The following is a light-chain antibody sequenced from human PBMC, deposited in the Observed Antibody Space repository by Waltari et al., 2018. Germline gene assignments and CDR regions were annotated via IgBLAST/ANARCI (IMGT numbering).Light chain of an antibody. Sequence: DIVMTQSPDSLPVSLGERATFNCKYSQSVSYSSDNKNCLAWYQQKPGQPPKLLIYGASTRESGVPDRFSGSGSGTDFSLPISSLQAEDVAVYYCHQYCSMPYTFGQGTKLEIK. V-gene: IGKV4-1*01. J-gene: IGKJ2*01. CDR2: GAS. CDR3: HQYCSMPYT. CDR1: QSVSYSSDNKNC.